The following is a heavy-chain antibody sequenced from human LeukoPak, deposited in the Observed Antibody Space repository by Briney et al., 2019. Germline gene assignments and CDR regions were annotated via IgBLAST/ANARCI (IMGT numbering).Heavy chain of an antibody. D-gene: IGHD3-10*01. CDR2: IKQDGSEK. V-gene: IGHV3-7*05. J-gene: IGHJ4*02. CDR1: GFTLSNYW. CDR3: AREMSWSGRDY. Sequence: PGGSLRLSCAASGFTLSNYWMSWVRQAPGKGLEWVANIKQDGSEKNYVGSVKGRFTISRDNAKNSLYLQMNSLRAEDTAVYYCAREMSWSGRDYWGQGTLVTVSS.